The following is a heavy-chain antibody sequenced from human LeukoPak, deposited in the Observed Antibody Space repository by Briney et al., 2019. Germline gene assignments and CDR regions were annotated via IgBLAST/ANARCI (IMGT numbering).Heavy chain of an antibody. CDR1: GGSFSGYY. Sequence: PSETLSLTCAVYGGSFSGYYWSWIRQPPGKGLEWVSFIYSDNTHYSDSVKGRFTISRDNSKNTLYLQMNSLRAEDTAVYYCARRAGAYSHPYDYWGQGTLVTVSS. D-gene: IGHD4/OR15-4a*01. V-gene: IGHV3-53*01. J-gene: IGHJ4*02. CDR2: IYSDNT. CDR3: ARRAGAYSHPYDY.